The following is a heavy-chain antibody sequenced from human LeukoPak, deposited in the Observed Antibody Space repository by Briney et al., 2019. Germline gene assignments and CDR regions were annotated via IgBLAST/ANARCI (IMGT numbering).Heavy chain of an antibody. J-gene: IGHJ3*02. CDR1: GLTFSRYS. Sequence: VRSLRLSCAASGLTFSRYSINWVRQAPGKGLEWVSCISISSSYIYYADSVKGRFTISRDNAKNRLYLQMNSLRAEDTAVYYCARAPQWLRVGAFDIWGQGTMVTVSS. CDR3: ARAPQWLRVGAFDI. V-gene: IGHV3-21*01. D-gene: IGHD5-12*01. CDR2: ISISSSYI.